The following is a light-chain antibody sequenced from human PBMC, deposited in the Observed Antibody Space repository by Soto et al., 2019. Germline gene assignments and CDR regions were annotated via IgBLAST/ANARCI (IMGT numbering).Light chain of an antibody. CDR2: EVR. J-gene: IGLJ1*01. CDR1: SSDVGGYNY. V-gene: IGLV2-14*01. Sequence: QSVLTQPASVSGSPGQSITISCTGTSSDVGGYNYVSWYQHHPGKAPKLIIFEVRNRPSGVSNRFSASKSGNKASLTISGLQAEDEADYYCNSYTSSSTHYVFGTGTKLTVL. CDR3: NSYTSSSTHYV.